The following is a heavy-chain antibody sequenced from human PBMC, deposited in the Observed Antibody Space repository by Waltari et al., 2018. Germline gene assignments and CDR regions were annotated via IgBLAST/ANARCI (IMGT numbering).Heavy chain of an antibody. CDR2: IYYSGST. V-gene: IGHV4-39*07. CDR1: GGSIRSSSYY. D-gene: IGHD6-19*01. J-gene: IGHJ3*02. Sequence: QLQLQESGPGLVKPSETLSLTCTVSGGSIRSSSYYWGWIRQPPGKGLEWIGSIYYSGSTYYNPSLKSRVTISVDTSKNQFSLKLSSVTAADTAVYYCARVRSSGWFNDAFDIWGQGTMVTVSS. CDR3: ARVRSSGWFNDAFDI.